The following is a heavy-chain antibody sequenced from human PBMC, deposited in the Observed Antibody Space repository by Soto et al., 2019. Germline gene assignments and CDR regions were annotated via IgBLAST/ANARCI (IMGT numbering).Heavy chain of an antibody. CDR1: GATFTSST. CDR2: ILVGSGQT. J-gene: IGHJ4*02. D-gene: IGHD3-22*01. Sequence: ASVKVSCKASGATFTSSTLKWVRQARGQPPEWIGWILVGSGQTNSAQKFQGRVAITRDMSTYTAYLELNSLRSDDSAVYYCAALSSRYYRVFDYWGQRTPVTVSS. CDR3: AALSSRYYRVFDY. V-gene: IGHV1-58*01.